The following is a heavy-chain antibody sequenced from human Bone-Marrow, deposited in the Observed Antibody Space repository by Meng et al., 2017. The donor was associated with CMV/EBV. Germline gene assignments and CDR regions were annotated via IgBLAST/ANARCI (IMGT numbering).Heavy chain of an antibody. D-gene: IGHD5-24*01. CDR3: ARHGGYNNRNLFDP. J-gene: IGHJ5*02. V-gene: IGHV4-39*01. Sequence: SETLSLTCTVSGGSISSSSYYWGWIRQPPGKGLEWIGSIYYSGSTYYNPSLKRRVTISVDTSKNQFSLKLSSVTAAHTAVYYCARHGGYNNRNLFDPCGQGTLVTFSS. CDR2: IYYSGST. CDR1: GGSISSSSYY.